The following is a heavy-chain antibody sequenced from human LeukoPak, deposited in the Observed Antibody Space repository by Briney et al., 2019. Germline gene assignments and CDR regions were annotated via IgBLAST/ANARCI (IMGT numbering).Heavy chain of an antibody. V-gene: IGHV3-30*03. CDR2: ISYDESNK. D-gene: IGHD1-26*01. CDR1: GFTFSSYG. Sequence: GGSLRLSCAAWGFTFSSYGMHGVRQAPGRGLEGVTVISYDESNKYYADSVKGRFTISRDNSKNPLYLKMNSLRAEDTAVYYCATSGRIKRDAFDIWGQGTMATVSS. J-gene: IGHJ3*02. CDR3: ATSGRIKRDAFDI.